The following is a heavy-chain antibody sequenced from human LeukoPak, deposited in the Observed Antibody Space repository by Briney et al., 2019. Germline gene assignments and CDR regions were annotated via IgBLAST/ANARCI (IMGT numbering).Heavy chain of an antibody. CDR2: ISYDGSNK. Sequence: PGGSLRLSCAASGFTFSNYGMHWVRQAPGKGLEWVAVISYDGSNKHYADSVKGRFTISRDNSKNTLYLQMNSLRAEDTAIYYCAKEVLGWGQGTLVTVSS. J-gene: IGHJ4*02. CDR3: AKEVLG. V-gene: IGHV3-30*18. CDR1: GFTFSNYG.